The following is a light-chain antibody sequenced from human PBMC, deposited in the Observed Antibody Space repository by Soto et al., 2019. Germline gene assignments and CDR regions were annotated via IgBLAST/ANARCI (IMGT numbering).Light chain of an antibody. Sequence: DIQMTQYPSSLSASLGDRVTITCQASQDIRFYLNCYQHKTGQAPKLLIYDASQLETGVPSKFSGSGSGTDFTFTINNLQAEDIGTYYRQHYYSLPITFGQGTRLEIK. J-gene: IGKJ5*01. V-gene: IGKV1-33*01. CDR1: QDIRFY. CDR2: DAS. CDR3: QHYYSLPIT.